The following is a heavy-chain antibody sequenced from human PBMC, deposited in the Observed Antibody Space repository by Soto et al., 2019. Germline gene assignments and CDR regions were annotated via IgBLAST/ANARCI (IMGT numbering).Heavy chain of an antibody. CDR3: AKSPGGGGRYYFDY. CDR1: GFTFSSYA. V-gene: IGHV3-23*01. Sequence: GGSLRLSCAASGFTFSSYAMSWVRQAPGKGLEWVSGISSSGGSTYYADSVKGRFTISRDNSKNTLYLQMNSLRAEDTAVYYCAKSPGGGGRYYFDYWGQGTLVTVSS. J-gene: IGHJ4*02. CDR2: ISSSGGST. D-gene: IGHD3-10*01.